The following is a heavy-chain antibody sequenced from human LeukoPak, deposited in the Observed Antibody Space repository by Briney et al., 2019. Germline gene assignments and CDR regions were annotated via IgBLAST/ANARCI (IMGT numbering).Heavy chain of an antibody. CDR3: AKDYGSGSPFDY. CDR1: GFTFDDYA. CDR2: ISWNSGSI. V-gene: IGHV3-9*01. Sequence: GGSLRLSCAASGFTFDDYAMHWVRQAPGKGLEWVSGISWNSGSIGYADSVKGRFTISRDNAKNSLCLQMNSLRAEDTALYYCAKDYGSGSPFDYWGQGTLVTVSS. D-gene: IGHD3-10*01. J-gene: IGHJ4*02.